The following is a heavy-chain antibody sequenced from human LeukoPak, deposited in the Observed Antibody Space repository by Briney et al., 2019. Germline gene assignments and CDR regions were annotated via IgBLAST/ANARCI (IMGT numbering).Heavy chain of an antibody. CDR3: ARARGVVVAATSSDAFDI. CDR1: GFTFSSYA. V-gene: IGHV3-30-3*01. D-gene: IGHD2-15*01. CDR2: ISYDGSNK. Sequence: PGRSLRLSCAASGFTFSSYAMHWVRQAPGKGLGWVAVISYDGSNKYYADSVKGRFTISRDNSKNTLYLQMNSLRAEDTAVYYCARARGVVVAATSSDAFDIWGQGTMVTVSS. J-gene: IGHJ3*02.